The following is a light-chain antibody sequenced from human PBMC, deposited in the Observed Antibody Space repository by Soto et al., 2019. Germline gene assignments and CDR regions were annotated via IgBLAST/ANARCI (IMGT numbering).Light chain of an antibody. V-gene: IGKV1-5*03. J-gene: IGKJ1*01. CDR2: RAS. Sequence: DIQMTQSPSTLSTSVGDRVTISCRASQSISSWLAWYQQKPGEAPNLPIYRASSLQSGVPSRFSGSGSGTEFTLTISSLQPDDFATYYCQQYSRYSWTFGQGTKVEFK. CDR3: QQYSRYSWT. CDR1: QSISSW.